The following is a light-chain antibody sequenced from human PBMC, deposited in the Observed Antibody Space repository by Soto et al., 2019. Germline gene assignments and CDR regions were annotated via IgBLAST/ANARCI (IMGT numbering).Light chain of an antibody. CDR2: GAS. J-gene: IGKJ1*01. V-gene: IGKV3-20*01. Sequence: EIVMTQVPATLAVSPGARATLCCVGSQSVSSNLSWYQQKPGQAPRLLIYGASSRATGIPDRFGGSGAGTDFTLTISRLVPEDFAVYYCQQYGISRWTFSLGTKVDI. CDR3: QQYGISRWT. CDR1: QSVSSN.